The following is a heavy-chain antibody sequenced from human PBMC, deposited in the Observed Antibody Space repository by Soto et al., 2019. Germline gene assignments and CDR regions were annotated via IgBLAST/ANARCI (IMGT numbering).Heavy chain of an antibody. V-gene: IGHV3-23*01. CDR1: GLTFSSNA. CDR2: INGNGGNT. J-gene: IGHJ4*02. Sequence: LGGSLRLSCAASGLTFSSNAMSWVRQAPGKGLEWVSSINGNGGNTNYAESVKGRFTISRDNSKSTLYLQMNSLRAEDTAVYYCAKLINSDSDYWGQGTLVTVSS. CDR3: AKLINSDSDY. D-gene: IGHD4-4*01.